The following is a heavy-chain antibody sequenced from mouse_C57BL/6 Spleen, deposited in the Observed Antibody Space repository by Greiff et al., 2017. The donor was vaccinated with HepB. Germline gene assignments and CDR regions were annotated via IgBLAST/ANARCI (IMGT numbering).Heavy chain of an antibody. V-gene: IGHV2-4*01. J-gene: IGHJ4*01. CDR3: AKDRAYDGDAMDY. D-gene: IGHD2-12*01. Sequence: QVQLKQSGPGLVQPSQSLSITCTVSGFSLTSYGVHWVRQPPGKGLEWLGVIWSGGSTDYNAAFISRLSISKDNSKSQVFFKMNSLQADDTAIYYCAKDRAYDGDAMDYWGQGTSVTVSS. CDR1: GFSLTSYG. CDR2: IWSGGST.